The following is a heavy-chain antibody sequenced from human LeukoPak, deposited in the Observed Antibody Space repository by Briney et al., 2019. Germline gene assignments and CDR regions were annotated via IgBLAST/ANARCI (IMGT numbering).Heavy chain of an antibody. CDR3: ARHRLSGYYDTGGHYNFDY. V-gene: IGHV4-39*01. Sequence: SETLSLTCTVSGGSISSSSYYWGWIRQPPGKGLEWIGSIYYSGSTYYNPSLKSRVTISVDTSKNQFSLKLSSVTAADTAVYYCARHRLSGYYDTGGHYNFDYWGQGTLVTVSS. J-gene: IGHJ4*02. D-gene: IGHD3-22*01. CDR2: IYYSGST. CDR1: GGSISSSSYY.